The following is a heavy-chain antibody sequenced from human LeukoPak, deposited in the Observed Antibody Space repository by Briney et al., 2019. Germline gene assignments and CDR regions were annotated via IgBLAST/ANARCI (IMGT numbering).Heavy chain of an antibody. CDR2: IYYTGGEI. Sequence: KPSETLSLTCIVSGGSINSYYGSWIRQAPGKGLEWIGYIYYTGGEINYNPSLKSRLTISVDTSKNQFSLMLTSVTATDTAVYYCAGQPAATAAFDIWAQGTMVTVSS. V-gene: IGHV4-59*08. J-gene: IGHJ3*02. CDR1: GGSINSYY. D-gene: IGHD5-18*01. CDR3: AGQPAATAAFDI.